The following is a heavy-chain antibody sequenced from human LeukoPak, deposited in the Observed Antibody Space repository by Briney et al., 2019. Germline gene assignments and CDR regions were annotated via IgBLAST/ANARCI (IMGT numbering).Heavy chain of an antibody. V-gene: IGHV3-49*03. J-gene: IGHJ4*02. CDR2: IRSKAYGGTT. D-gene: IGHD3-22*01. Sequence: GGSLRLSCTASGFTFGDYAMSWFRQAPGKVLEWVGFIRSKAYGGTTEYAASVKGRFTISRDDSKSIAYLQMNSLKTEDTAVYYCTRSGDSSGYYYNYWGQGTLVTVSS. CDR1: GFTFGDYA. CDR3: TRSGDSSGYYYNY.